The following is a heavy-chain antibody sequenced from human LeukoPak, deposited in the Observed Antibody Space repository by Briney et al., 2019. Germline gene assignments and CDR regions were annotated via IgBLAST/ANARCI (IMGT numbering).Heavy chain of an antibody. CDR1: GFTFTTHW. CDR2: IYSGGST. V-gene: IGHV3-53*01. D-gene: IGHD4-23*01. J-gene: IGHJ4*02. CDR3: ARVTVAYYFDY. Sequence: GGSLRLSCGASGFTFTTHWIHWVRQAPGKGLEWVSVIYSGGSTYYADSVKGRFTISRDNSKNTLYLQMNSLRAEDTAVYYCARVTVAYYFDYWGQGTLVTVSS.